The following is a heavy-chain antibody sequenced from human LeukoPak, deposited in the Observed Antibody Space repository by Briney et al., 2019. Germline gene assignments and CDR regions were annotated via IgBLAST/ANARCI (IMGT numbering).Heavy chain of an antibody. CDR2: IYYSGST. V-gene: IGHV4-59*01. D-gene: IGHD1-7*01. Sequence: SETLSLTCTVSGGSISSYYWSWIRQPPGKGLEWIGYIYYSGSTNYNPSLKSRVTISVDTSKNQFSLKLGSVTAVDTAVYYCARDNWNYGSSMDVWGQGTTVTVSS. J-gene: IGHJ6*02. CDR1: GGSISSYY. CDR3: ARDNWNYGSSMDV.